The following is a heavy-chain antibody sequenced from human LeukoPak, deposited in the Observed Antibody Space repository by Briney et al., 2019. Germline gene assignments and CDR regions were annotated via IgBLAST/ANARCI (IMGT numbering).Heavy chain of an antibody. V-gene: IGHV5-51*01. CDR2: IYPGDSDT. Sequence: GESLKISCKGSGYSFTSYWIGWVRQMPGKGLEWMGIIYPGDSDTRYSPSFQGQVTISADKSISTAYLPWSSLKASDTAMYYWARAPLEDASSVEEYYFDYWGQGTLVTVSS. CDR3: ARAPLEDASSVEEYYFDY. J-gene: IGHJ4*02. CDR1: GYSFTSYW. D-gene: IGHD6-19*01.